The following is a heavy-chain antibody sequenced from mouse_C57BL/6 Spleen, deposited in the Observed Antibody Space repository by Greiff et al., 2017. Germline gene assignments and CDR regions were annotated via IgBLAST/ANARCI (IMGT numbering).Heavy chain of an antibody. J-gene: IGHJ1*03. CDR1: GYTFTRSW. D-gene: IGHD4-1*01. V-gene: IGHV1-55*01. Sequence: QVQLQQPGAELVKPGASVKMSCKASGYTFTRSWITWVKQRPGQGLEWIGDIYPGGSSNNYNEKFKSKATMTVDTYSSTAYMQLSSLTSEDSAVYYCARRTGRRGWYVHGWSTGTPVTVSS. CDR3: ARRTGRRGWYVHG. CDR2: IYPGGSSN.